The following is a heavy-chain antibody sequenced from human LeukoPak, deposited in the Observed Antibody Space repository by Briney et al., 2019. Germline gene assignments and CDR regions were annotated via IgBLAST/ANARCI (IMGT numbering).Heavy chain of an antibody. V-gene: IGHV1-69*04. CDR1: GGTFSSYA. D-gene: IGHD2-15*01. CDR2: IIPILGIA. J-gene: IGHJ4*02. Sequence: ASVKVSCKASGGTFSSYAISWVRQAPGQGLEWMGRIIPILGIANYAQKFQGRVTITADKSTSTAHMELSSLRSEDTAVYYCARGPGCSGGSCYSRSPDYWGQGTLVTVSS. CDR3: ARGPGCSGGSCYSRSPDY.